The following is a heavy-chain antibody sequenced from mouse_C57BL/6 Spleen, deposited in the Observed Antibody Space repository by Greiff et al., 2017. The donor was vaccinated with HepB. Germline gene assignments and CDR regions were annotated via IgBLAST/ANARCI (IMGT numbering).Heavy chain of an antibody. CDR1: GYTFTSYW. D-gene: IGHD2-4*01. CDR3: ARSPPSYDDYDGGPPWFAY. V-gene: IGHV1-69*01. CDR2: IDPSDSYT. J-gene: IGHJ3*01. Sequence: QVQLQQPGAELVMPGASVKLSCKASGYTFTSYWMHWVKQRPGQGLEWIGEIDPSDSYTNYNQKFKGKSTLTVDKSSSTAYMQLSSLTSEDSAVYYWARSPPSYDDYDGGPPWFAYWGQGTLVTVSA.